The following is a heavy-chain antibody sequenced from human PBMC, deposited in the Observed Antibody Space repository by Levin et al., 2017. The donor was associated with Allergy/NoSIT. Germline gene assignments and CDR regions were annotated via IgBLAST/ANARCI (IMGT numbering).Heavy chain of an antibody. J-gene: IGHJ4*02. D-gene: IGHD3-10*01. CDR3: ARGATWFGELLVDY. V-gene: IGHV3-30*04. CDR2: ISYDGRNN. Sequence: GGSLRLSCAASGFTFSSYTMHWVRQAPGKGLEWVAVISYDGRNNYNADSVKGRFTISRDNSKNTLYLLMNSLRAEDTAVYYCARGATWFGELLVDYWGQGTLVTVSS. CDR1: GFTFSSYT.